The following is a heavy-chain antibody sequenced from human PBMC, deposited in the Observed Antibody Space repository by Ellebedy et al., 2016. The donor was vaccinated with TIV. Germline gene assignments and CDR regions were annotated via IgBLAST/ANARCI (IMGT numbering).Heavy chain of an antibody. D-gene: IGHD3-16*01. V-gene: IGHV3-7*03. Sequence: GESLKISCIASGFTFSSCWMSWVRQAPGKGLEWVATIKKDGSGKYYVDSVKGRFTISRDNAKNSLYLQMNSLRAEDTAVYYCARYVRVDVWGQGTTVTVSS. J-gene: IGHJ6*02. CDR3: ARYVRVDV. CDR1: GFTFSSCW. CDR2: IKKDGSGK.